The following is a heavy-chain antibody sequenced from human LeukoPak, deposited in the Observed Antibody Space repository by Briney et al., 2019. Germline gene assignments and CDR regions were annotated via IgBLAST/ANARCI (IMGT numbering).Heavy chain of an antibody. CDR3: ARDSGYSGYGFVY. J-gene: IGHJ4*02. CDR1: GFTFSSYS. Sequence: PGGSLRLSCAASGFTFSSYSMNWVRQAPGKGLEWVSSISSRSSYIFYADSVKGRFTISRDNAKNSLYLQMNSLRAEDTAVYYCARDSGYSGYGFVYWGQGTLVTVSS. V-gene: IGHV3-21*01. CDR2: ISSRSSYI. D-gene: IGHD5-12*01.